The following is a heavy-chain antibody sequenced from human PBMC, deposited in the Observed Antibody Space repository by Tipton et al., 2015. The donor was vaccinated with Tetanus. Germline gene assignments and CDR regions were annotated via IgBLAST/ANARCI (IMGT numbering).Heavy chain of an antibody. Sequence: SLRLSCAASGFTFDDYAMHWVRQAPGKGLEWVSGISWNSGSIGYADSVKGRFTISRDNAKNSLYLQMNRLRAEDTALYYCAKGIGYYGMDVWGQGTTVTVSS. CDR2: ISWNSGSI. CDR3: AKGIGYYGMDV. V-gene: IGHV3-9*01. J-gene: IGHJ6*02. CDR1: GFTFDDYA. D-gene: IGHD2/OR15-2a*01.